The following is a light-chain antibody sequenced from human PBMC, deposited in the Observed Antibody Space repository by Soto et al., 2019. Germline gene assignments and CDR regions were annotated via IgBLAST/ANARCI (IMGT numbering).Light chain of an antibody. CDR3: QQSYSAPYT. CDR1: QSIYSS. CDR2: AAS. Sequence: DIQMTQSPSSLSASVGDRVTITCRASQSIYSSLNWYHQKPEKAPKLLIYAASNLQSGVPPRFSGSGSRTDFTLSISSLQPEDFATYYCQQSYSAPYTFGQGTKLEI. J-gene: IGKJ2*01. V-gene: IGKV1-39*01.